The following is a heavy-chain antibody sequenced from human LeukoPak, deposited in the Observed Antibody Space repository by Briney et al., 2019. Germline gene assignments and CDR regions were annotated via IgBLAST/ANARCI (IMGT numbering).Heavy chain of an antibody. J-gene: IGHJ4*02. CDR3: TRVYCSSTSCFYYFDY. CDR2: IRSKAYGGTT. CDR1: GFTFGDYA. V-gene: IGHV3-49*04. D-gene: IGHD2-2*01. Sequence: GGSLRLSCAASGFTFGDYAMSWVRQAPGKGLEWVGFIRSKAYGGTTEYAASVKGRFTISRDDSKSIAYLQMKSLKTENTAVYYCTRVYCSSTSCFYYFDYWGQGTLVTVSS.